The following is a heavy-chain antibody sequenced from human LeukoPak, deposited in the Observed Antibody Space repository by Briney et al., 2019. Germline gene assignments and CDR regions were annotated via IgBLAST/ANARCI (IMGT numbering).Heavy chain of an antibody. J-gene: IGHJ4*02. CDR1: GGSITSTNYY. CDR2: IYYSGNT. V-gene: IGHV4-39*01. Sequence: SETLSLTCAVSGGSITSTNYYWGWIRQPPGKGLEWIGSIYYSGNTYYNPSLKSRVTLSVDTSKNQFSLKLSSVTAADTAVYYCARRAYDFWSGYYYFDYWGQGTLVTVST. CDR3: ARRAYDFWSGYYYFDY. D-gene: IGHD3-3*01.